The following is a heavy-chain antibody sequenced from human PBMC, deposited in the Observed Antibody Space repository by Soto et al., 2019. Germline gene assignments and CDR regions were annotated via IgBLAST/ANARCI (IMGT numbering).Heavy chain of an antibody. Sequence: PGGSLRLSCAASGFTFSSYAMSWVRQAPGKGLEWVSAISGSGGSTYYADSVKGRFTISRDNSKNTLYLQMNSLRAEDTAVYYCAKDRGLMVRGVIITGSYYGMDVWAKGPRSPSP. V-gene: IGHV3-23*01. CDR3: AKDRGLMVRGVIITGSYYGMDV. J-gene: IGHJ6*02. CDR2: ISGSGGST. D-gene: IGHD3-10*01. CDR1: GFTFSSYA.